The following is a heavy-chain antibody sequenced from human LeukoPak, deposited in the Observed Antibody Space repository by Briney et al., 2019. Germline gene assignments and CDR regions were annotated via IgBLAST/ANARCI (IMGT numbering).Heavy chain of an antibody. CDR3: ARLNYGSASYFDY. D-gene: IGHD3-10*01. J-gene: IGHJ4*02. V-gene: IGHV5-51*01. Sequence: GESLKISCKCSGYSFTTYWIGWVRQMPGKGLERMGIIYPGDSESRYSPSFQGQVTISADKSITTAYLQWSSLEASDTAIYYCARLNYGSASYFDYWGQGTLVTVSS. CDR2: IYPGDSES. CDR1: GYSFTTYW.